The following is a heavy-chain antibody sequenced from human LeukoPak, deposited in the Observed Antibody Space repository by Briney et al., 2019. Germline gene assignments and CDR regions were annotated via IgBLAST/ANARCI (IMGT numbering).Heavy chain of an antibody. D-gene: IGHD5-12*01. CDR3: ARASIVATRYYFYGMDV. CDR2: INAGNGKT. J-gene: IGHJ6*04. Sequence: GASVKVSCKASGFPLSTYAIHRVRQAPGQSLEWVGWINAGNGKTEYAQKLHDRVTITRDTSASTADMELSSLRSEDTAGYYCARASIVATRYYFYGMDVWGKGTTVIVSS. CDR1: GFPLSTYA. V-gene: IGHV1-3*01.